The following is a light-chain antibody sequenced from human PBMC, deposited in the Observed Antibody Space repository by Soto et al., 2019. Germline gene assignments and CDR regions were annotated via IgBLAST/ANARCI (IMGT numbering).Light chain of an antibody. J-gene: IGLJ2*01. V-gene: IGLV1-40*01. Sequence: QSVLTQPPSVSGAPGQRVTISCTGSSSNIGAGYDVHWYQQLPGTAPKLLIYVNSNRPSGVPDRFSDSKSGTSASLAITGLQAEDEADYYCQSYDISLSAVVFGGGTKLTVL. CDR1: SSNIGAGYD. CDR2: VNS. CDR3: QSYDISLSAVV.